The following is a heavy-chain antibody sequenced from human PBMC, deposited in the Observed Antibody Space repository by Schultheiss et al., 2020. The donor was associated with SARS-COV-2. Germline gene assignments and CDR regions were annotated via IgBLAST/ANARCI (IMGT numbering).Heavy chain of an antibody. Sequence: SVKVSCKASGGTFSSYSVSWVRQAPGQGLAWMGGIIPIFGTANYAQKFQGRVTITADESTSTAYMELSRLRSDDTAVYYCARGYSWDYYGMDVWGQGTTVTVSS. CDR2: IIPIFGTA. CDR1: GGTFSSYS. D-gene: IGHD5-18*01. J-gene: IGHJ6*02. V-gene: IGHV1-69*13. CDR3: ARGYSWDYYGMDV.